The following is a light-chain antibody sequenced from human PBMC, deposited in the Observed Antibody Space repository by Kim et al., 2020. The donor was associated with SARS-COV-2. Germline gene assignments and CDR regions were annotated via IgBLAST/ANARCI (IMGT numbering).Light chain of an antibody. J-gene: IGLJ1*01. V-gene: IGLV1-40*01. CDR2: GDN. CDR1: SSIIGAGYD. Sequence: QSVLTQSPSVSGAPGQRVTISCTGSSSIIGAGYDVHWYQHLPRTAPKLLMYGDNNRPSGVPDRFSGSKSGTSASLAITGLQAEDEADYYCQSYDSSLSGYVFGTGTKVTVL. CDR3: QSYDSSLSGYV.